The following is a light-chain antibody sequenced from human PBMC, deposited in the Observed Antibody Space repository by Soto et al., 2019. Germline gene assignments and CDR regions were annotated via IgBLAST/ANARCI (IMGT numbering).Light chain of an antibody. V-gene: IGKV3-20*01. CDR3: QQYGRSGT. J-gene: IGKJ1*01. Sequence: ESVLTQSPGTLSLSPGERATLSFRASQSVSRTYLAWYQQKPVQAPRLLIYATSSRATGIPDRFSGSGFGTDFTLSISRLEPEDFAVYYCQQYGRSGTFGQGTKVDIK. CDR1: QSVSRTY. CDR2: ATS.